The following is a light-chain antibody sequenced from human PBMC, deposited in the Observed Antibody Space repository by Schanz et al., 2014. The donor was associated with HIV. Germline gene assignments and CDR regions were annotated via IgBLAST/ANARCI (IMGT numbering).Light chain of an antibody. CDR2: EVT. V-gene: IGLV2-18*02. CDR3: SSYTSSSTWV. J-gene: IGLJ3*02. CDR1: SSTVGDYNW. Sequence: QSVLTQPPSASGSPGQSVTISCTGTSSTVGDYNWVSWHQQHPGRAPKVIIYEVTKRPSGVPDRFSGSKSGITASLTISGLQAEDEADYYCSSYTSSSTWVFGGGTKLTVL.